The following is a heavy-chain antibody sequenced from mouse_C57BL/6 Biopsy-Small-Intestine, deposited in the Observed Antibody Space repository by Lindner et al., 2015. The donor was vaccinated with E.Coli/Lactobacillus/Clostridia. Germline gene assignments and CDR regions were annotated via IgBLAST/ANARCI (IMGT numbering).Heavy chain of an antibody. J-gene: IGHJ2*01. CDR2: VIPSSGYT. CDR3: ARSGEGYFDY. V-gene: IGHV1-7*01. D-gene: IGHD3-1*01. Sequence: VQLQESGAELAKPGASVKLSCKASGYTFTTYWMHRVKQRPGQGLEWIGYVIPSSGYTKYNQTFKNKATLTADNSSSTAYMQLSSLTYEDSAVYYCARSGEGYFDYWGQGTTLTVSS. CDR1: GYTFTTYW.